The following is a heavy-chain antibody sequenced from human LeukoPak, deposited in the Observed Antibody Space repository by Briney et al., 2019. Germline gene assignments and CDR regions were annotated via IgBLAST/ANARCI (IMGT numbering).Heavy chain of an antibody. CDR2: LRGNGDT. V-gene: IGHV3-23*01. Sequence: GGCLRLSCAAAGFTFGSYTIGSVREDAAGGLGWILSLRGNGDTFYADSVRGRFALSRDDSRNTVYLQWNNLRVEDTAVYYCAKASWVSNADAVLGGQGTGVTVP. CDR3: AKASWVSNADAVL. CDR1: GFTFGSYT. J-gene: IGHJ4*02. D-gene: IGHD1-1*01.